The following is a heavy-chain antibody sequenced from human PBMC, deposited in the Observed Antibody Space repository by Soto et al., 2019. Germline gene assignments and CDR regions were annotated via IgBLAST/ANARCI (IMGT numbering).Heavy chain of an antibody. V-gene: IGHV5-51*01. J-gene: IGHJ4*02. Sequence: PGESLKISCKGSGYRFTSYWIGWVRQMPGKGLEWMGIIYPGDSDTRYSPSFQGQVTISADKSSNTAYLQWSSLKASDTAMYYCARGYCSGTTCYEFDYWGQGTQVTVPQ. CDR3: ARGYCSGTTCYEFDY. CDR1: GYRFTSYW. D-gene: IGHD2-2*01. CDR2: IYPGDSDT.